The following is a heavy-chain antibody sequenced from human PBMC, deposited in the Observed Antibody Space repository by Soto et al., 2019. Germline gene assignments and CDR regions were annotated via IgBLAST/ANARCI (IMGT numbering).Heavy chain of an antibody. CDR3: ARARDYDLLTAREYALDV. Sequence: QVQLVQSGAEVKKPGSSVRVFCKVSGGSFRNYGITWVRQSPGQGLEWMGGIMPVFGTAVYAQKFQGRVTISADELTTTASLELRSLSSDDTAVYFCARARDYDLLTAREYALDVWGQGTTVTV. CDR2: IMPVFGTA. J-gene: IGHJ6*02. CDR1: GGSFRNYG. V-gene: IGHV1-69*01. D-gene: IGHD3-9*01.